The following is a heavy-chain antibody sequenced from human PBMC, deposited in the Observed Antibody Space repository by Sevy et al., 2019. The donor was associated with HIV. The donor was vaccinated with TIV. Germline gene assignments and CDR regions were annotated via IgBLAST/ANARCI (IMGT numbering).Heavy chain of an antibody. CDR3: ARESIAAGVEAFDV. CDR2: IKEDGSEK. D-gene: IGHD6-25*01. Sequence: GGSLRLSCAASGFILSRHWMSWVRQAPGKGLEWVANIKEDGSEKYYVASVKGRFTISKDNAKNSLYLQMNSLRAEDTAVYYCARESIAAGVEAFDVWGQGTVVTVSS. J-gene: IGHJ3*01. V-gene: IGHV3-7*03. CDR1: GFILSRHW.